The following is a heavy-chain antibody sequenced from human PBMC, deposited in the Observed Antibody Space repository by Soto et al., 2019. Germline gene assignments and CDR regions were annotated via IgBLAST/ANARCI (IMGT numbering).Heavy chain of an antibody. CDR3: ARGGLAPADWFDP. D-gene: IGHD2-2*01. J-gene: IGHJ5*02. CDR2: INPNSGGT. V-gene: IGHV1-2*04. Sequence: VASVKVSCKASGYTFTGYYMHWVRQAPGQGLEWMGWINPNSGGTNYAQKFQGWVTMTRDTSISTAYMELSRLRSDDPAVYYCARGGLAPADWFDPWGQGTLVTVSS. CDR1: GYTFTGYY.